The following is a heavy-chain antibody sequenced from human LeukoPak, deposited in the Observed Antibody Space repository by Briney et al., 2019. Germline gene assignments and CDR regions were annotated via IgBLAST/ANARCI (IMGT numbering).Heavy chain of an antibody. J-gene: IGHJ4*02. CDR1: GFTFGDYA. CDR3: TRDRITMVRGVKALDY. CDR2: IRSKAYGGTT. Sequence: GRSLRLSCTASGFTFGDYAMRWVRQTPGKGAERIGFIRSKAYGGTTEYAASAKGRFTISRHDSKSIAYLQMNSLKTEDTAVYYCTRDRITMVRGVKALDYWGQGTLVTVSS. D-gene: IGHD3-10*01. V-gene: IGHV3-49*04.